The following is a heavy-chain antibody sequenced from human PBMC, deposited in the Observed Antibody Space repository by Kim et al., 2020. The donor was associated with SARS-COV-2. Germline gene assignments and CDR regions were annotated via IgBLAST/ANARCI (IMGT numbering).Heavy chain of an antibody. J-gene: IGHJ3*02. D-gene: IGHD1-26*01. V-gene: IGHV3-53*04. CDR3: ARGAWEARAFDI. Sequence: YDADAGKGRFTISRHNSKNTLYLQMNSLRAADTAVYYCARGAWEARAFDIWGQGTMVTVSS.